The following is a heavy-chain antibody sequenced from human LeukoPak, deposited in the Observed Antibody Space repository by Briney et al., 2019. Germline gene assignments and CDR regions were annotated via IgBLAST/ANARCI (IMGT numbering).Heavy chain of an antibody. Sequence: GSLRLSCAASGFTFSNYWMSWVRQAPGKGLEWIGEINHSGSTNYNPSLKSRVTISVDTSKNQFSLKLSSVTAADTAVYYCARGGYGRRGAFDIWGQGTMVTVSS. CDR3: ARGGYGRRGAFDI. CDR1: GFTFSNYW. V-gene: IGHV4-34*01. D-gene: IGHD6-13*01. J-gene: IGHJ3*02. CDR2: INHSGST.